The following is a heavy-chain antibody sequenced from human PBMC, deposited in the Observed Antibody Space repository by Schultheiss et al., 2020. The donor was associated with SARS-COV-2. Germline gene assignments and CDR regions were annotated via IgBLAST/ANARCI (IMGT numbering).Heavy chain of an antibody. Sequence: SETLSLTCTVSGGSISSYYWSWIRQPPGKGLEWIGSIYHSGSTYYNPSLKSRVTISVDTSKNQFSLKLSSVTAADTAVYYCASEGLRFLENDYWGQGTLVTVSS. V-gene: IGHV4-38-2*02. J-gene: IGHJ4*02. CDR3: ASEGLRFLENDY. CDR1: GGSISSYY. D-gene: IGHD3-3*01. CDR2: IYHSGST.